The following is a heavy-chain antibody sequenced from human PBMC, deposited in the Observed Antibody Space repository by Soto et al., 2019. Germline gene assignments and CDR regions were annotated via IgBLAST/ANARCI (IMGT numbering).Heavy chain of an antibody. V-gene: IGHV3-23*01. J-gene: IGHJ6*02. D-gene: IGHD3-10*01. CDR1: GITFSSYA. CDR3: ETNTAWFGELFFVDYYYYGMDV. Sequence: PGGSLRLSCAASGITFSSYAMSWVRQSPGNGLEWVSAISGSGGSTYYADSVKGRFTISRDNSKNTLYLQINSLRAEDTAVYYCETNTAWFGELFFVDYYYYGMDVWGQGITVTVSS. CDR2: ISGSGGST.